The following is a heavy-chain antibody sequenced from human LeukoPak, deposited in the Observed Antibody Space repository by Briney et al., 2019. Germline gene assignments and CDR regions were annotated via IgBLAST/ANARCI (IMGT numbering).Heavy chain of an antibody. CDR1: GGSISSSSYY. D-gene: IGHD4-17*01. CDR2: IYYSGST. J-gene: IGHJ4*02. V-gene: IGHV4-39*01. Sequence: PSETLSLTCTVSGGSISSSSYYWGWIRQPPGKGLEWIGSIYYSGSTYYNPSLKSRVTISVDTSKNQFSLKLGSVTAADTAVYYCASTVTTFGYWGQGTLVTVSS. CDR3: ASTVTTFGY.